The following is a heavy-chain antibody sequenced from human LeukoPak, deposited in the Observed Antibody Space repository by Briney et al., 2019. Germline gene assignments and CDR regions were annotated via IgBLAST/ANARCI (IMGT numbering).Heavy chain of an antibody. CDR1: GFTFSSYA. J-gene: IGHJ4*02. CDR2: ISGSGGST. V-gene: IGHV3-23*01. Sequence: GGSLRLSCAVSGFTFSSYAMSWVRQAPGKGLEWVSAISGSGGSTYYADSVKGRFTISRDNSKNTLYLQMNSLRAEDTAVYYCAKVSRGYSYVALDYWGQGTLVTVSS. CDR3: AKVSRGYSYVALDY. D-gene: IGHD5-18*01.